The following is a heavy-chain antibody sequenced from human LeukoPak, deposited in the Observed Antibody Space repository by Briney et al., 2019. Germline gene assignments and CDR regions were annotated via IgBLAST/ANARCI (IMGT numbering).Heavy chain of an antibody. V-gene: IGHV4-30-4*07. J-gene: IGHJ6*03. CDR2: IYDRGST. CDR1: GGSISSGDYS. D-gene: IGHD6-13*01. Sequence: SETLSLTCAVSGGSISSGDYSWSWIRQPPGKGLEWIGYIYDRGSTSYNSSLKSRVTISVDTSKNQFSLKLTSVTAADTAVYYCARLCMRGSSSWYYYYYYYMDVWGKGTTVTISS. CDR3: ARLCMRGSSSWYYYYYYYMDV.